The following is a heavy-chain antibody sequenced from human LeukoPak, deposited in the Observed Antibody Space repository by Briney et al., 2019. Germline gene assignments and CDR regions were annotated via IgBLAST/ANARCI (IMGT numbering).Heavy chain of an antibody. D-gene: IGHD3-22*01. J-gene: IGHJ4*02. V-gene: IGHV3-33*01. CDR3: ARGLYYYDSSGYSRFDY. Sequence: PGRSLRLSCAASGFTFSSYGMHWVRQAPGKGLEWVAVIWYDGSNKYYADSVKGRFTISRDNSKNTLYLQMNSLRAEDTAVYYCARGLYYYDSSGYSRFDYWGQGTLVTVSS. CDR2: IWYDGSNK. CDR1: GFTFSSYG.